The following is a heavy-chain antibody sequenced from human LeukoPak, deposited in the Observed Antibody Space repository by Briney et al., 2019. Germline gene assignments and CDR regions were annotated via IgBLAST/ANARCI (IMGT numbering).Heavy chain of an antibody. CDR2: IYYSGST. CDR3: ARSSDYYYDSSGYFDY. D-gene: IGHD3-22*01. V-gene: IGHV4-30-4*01. J-gene: IGHJ4*02. CDR1: GGSISSGDYY. Sequence: SETLSLTCTVSGGSISSGDYYWSWIRQPPGKGLEWIGYIYYSGSTYYNPSLKSRVTISVDTSKNQFSLKLSSVTAADTAVYYCARSSDYYYDSSGYFDYWGQGTLVIVSS.